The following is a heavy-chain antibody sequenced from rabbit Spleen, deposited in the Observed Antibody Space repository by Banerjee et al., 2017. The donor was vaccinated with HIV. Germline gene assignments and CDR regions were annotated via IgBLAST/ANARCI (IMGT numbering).Heavy chain of an antibody. CDR1: GFDFSRGYD. Sequence: QSLVESGGGLVQPEGSLTLTCTASGFDFSRGYDMCWVRQAPGKGLEWIGCIYTGNVKTYYASWAKGRFTISKTSSPTVTLRMTSLTVADTATYFCARDTSSSFSSYGMDLWGPGTLVTVS. D-gene: IGHD1-1*01. V-gene: IGHV1S40*01. CDR2: IYTGNVKT. CDR3: ARDTSSSFSSYGMDL. J-gene: IGHJ6*01.